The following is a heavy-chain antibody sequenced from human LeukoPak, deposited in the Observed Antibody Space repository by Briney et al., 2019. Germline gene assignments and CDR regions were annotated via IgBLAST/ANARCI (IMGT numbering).Heavy chain of an antibody. CDR2: IKEDGSEE. CDR3: ARDWLAGNPYHAFDL. V-gene: IGHV3-7*01. J-gene: IGHJ3*01. Sequence: GGSLRLSCAASGFTFSSYWMSWVRQAPGKGLECVANIKEDGSEEYYVDSMKGRFSISRDNAKNSLYLQMNSLRAEDTAVYYCARDWLAGNPYHAFDLWGKGTMVTVSS. D-gene: IGHD3-22*01. CDR1: GFTFSSYW.